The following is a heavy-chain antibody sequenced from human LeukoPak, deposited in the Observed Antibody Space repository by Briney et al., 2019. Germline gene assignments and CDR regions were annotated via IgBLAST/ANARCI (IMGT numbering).Heavy chain of an antibody. CDR2: ISWNSGSI. CDR1: GFTFDDYA. CDR3: AKDTNSYGYGDAFDI. J-gene: IGHJ3*02. Sequence: GGSLRLSCAGSGFTFDDYAMHWVRQAPGKGLEWVSGISWNSGSIGYADSVKGRFTISRDNAKNSLYLQMNSLRAEDTALYYCAKDTNSYGYGDAFDIWGQGTMVTVSS. V-gene: IGHV3-9*01. D-gene: IGHD5-18*01.